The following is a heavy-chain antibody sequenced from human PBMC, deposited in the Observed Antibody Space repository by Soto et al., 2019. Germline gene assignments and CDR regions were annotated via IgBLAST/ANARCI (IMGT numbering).Heavy chain of an antibody. J-gene: IGHJ5*02. CDR1: GFTFGTTD. CDR3: VKNSGWFNT. D-gene: IGHD3-10*01. Sequence: QLLQSGGGLVQPGGSLTLSCAASGFTFGTTDMSWVRQAPGEGLEWVSTIDGSGGITYYADSVKGRFTTPRDNSRNTVYLQMNSLRGDDTALYYCVKNSGWFNTWGQGALVTVSS. CDR2: IDGSGGIT. V-gene: IGHV3-23*01.